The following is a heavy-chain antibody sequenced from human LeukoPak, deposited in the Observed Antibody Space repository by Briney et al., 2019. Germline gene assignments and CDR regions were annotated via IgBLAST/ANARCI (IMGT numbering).Heavy chain of an antibody. D-gene: IGHD3-22*01. CDR2: IYYSGST. J-gene: IGHJ4*02. CDR1: GGSISSGGYY. V-gene: IGHV4-31*03. Sequence: TPSLTCTVSGGSISSGGYYWSWIRQHPGKGLEWIGYIYYSGSTYYNPSFKSRVTISVDTSKNQFSLKLSSVTAADTAVYYCARCVHYDSSGYALYYFDYWGQGTLVTVSS. CDR3: ARCVHYDSSGYALYYFDY.